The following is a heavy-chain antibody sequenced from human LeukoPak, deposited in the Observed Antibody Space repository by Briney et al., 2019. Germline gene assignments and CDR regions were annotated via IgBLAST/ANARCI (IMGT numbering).Heavy chain of an antibody. CDR3: AKVFYGYNHKPYFDY. J-gene: IGHJ4*02. D-gene: IGHD5-24*01. V-gene: IGHV3-74*01. Sequence: PGGSLRLSCAASGFTFSSYWMHWVRQAPGKGLVWVSRINSDGSNTNYADSVKGRFTISRDNAKNTLYLQMNSLRAEDTAVYYCAKVFYGYNHKPYFDYWGQGTLVTVSS. CDR1: GFTFSSYW. CDR2: INSDGSNT.